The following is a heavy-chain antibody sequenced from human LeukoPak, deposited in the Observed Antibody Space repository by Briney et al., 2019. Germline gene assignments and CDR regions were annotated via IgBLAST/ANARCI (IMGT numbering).Heavy chain of an antibody. V-gene: IGHV3-48*03. D-gene: IGHD6-19*01. Sequence: PGGSLRLSCAASGFTFSSYEMNWVRQAPGKGLEWVSYISSSGSTIYYADSVKGRFTISRDNAKNSLYLQMNSLRAEDTAVYYCARDEAVAFDYNWFDPWGQGTLVTVSS. CDR1: GFTFSSYE. J-gene: IGHJ5*02. CDR2: ISSSGSTI. CDR3: ARDEAVAFDYNWFDP.